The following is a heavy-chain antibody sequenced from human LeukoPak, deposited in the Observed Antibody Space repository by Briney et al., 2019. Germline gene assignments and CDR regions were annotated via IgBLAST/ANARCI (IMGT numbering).Heavy chain of an antibody. CDR3: ARESYSGSYADAFDI. V-gene: IGHV3-30*04. D-gene: IGHD1-26*01. Sequence: GGSLRLSCAASGFTFSSYAMHWVRQAPGKGLEWVAVISYDGSNKYYADSVKGRFTIFRDNSKNTLYLQMNSLRAEDTAVYYCARESYSGSYADAFDIWGQGTMVTVSS. J-gene: IGHJ3*02. CDR1: GFTFSSYA. CDR2: ISYDGSNK.